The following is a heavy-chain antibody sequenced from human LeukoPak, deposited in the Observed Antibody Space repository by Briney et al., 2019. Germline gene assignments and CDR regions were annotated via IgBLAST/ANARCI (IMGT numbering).Heavy chain of an antibody. CDR2: INHSGST. Sequence: PSETLSLTCAVYGGSFSGYYWSWIRQPPGKGLEWIGEINHSGSTNYNPSLKSRVTISVDTSKNQFSLKLSSVTAADTAVYYCARVGYGSGSYYFDYWGQGTLVTVSS. D-gene: IGHD3-10*01. J-gene: IGHJ4*02. V-gene: IGHV4-34*01. CDR3: ARVGYGSGSYYFDY. CDR1: GGSFSGYY.